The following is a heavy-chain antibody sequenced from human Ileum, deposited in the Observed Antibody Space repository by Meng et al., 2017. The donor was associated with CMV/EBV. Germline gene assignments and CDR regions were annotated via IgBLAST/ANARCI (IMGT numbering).Heavy chain of an antibody. Sequence: GGSLRLSCTTSGFTFSDYSMNWVRQDPGKGLEWVSYISGSGTTKYYGDSVKGRFTISRDNAKNSLYLKMNSLRAEDTAVYFCARGLKWGLPIYYWGQGALVTVSS. J-gene: IGHJ4*02. V-gene: IGHV3-48*04. CDR1: GFTFSDYS. D-gene: IGHD1-26*01. CDR2: ISGSGTTK. CDR3: ARGLKWGLPIYY.